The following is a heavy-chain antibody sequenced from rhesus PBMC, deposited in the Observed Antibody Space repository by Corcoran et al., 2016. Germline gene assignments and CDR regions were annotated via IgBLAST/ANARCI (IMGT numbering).Heavy chain of an antibody. Sequence: EVQLVESGGGLAEHGGSLRLSCAASGFTFSRSWFNWVRQAPGKGLEGYEGRNSGDGKTYYADAVKSRFTISRDNSKHTLSLQMNSRRAEDTAMDYCAKEYGGWSGDYWGQGVLVTVSS. CDR1: GFTFSRSW. D-gene: IGHD6-37*01. V-gene: IGHV3S25*01. CDR3: AKEYGGWSGDY. CDR2: RNSGDGKT. J-gene: IGHJ4*01.